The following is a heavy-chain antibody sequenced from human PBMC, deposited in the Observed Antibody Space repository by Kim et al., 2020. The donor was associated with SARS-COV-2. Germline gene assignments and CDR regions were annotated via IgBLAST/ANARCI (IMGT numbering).Heavy chain of an antibody. CDR2: ISSSSYI. Sequence: GGSLRLSCAASGFTFSSYSMNWVRQAPGKGLEWVSSISSSSYIYYADSVKGRFTISRDNAKNSLYLQMNSLRAEDTAVYYCARGERYCSSTSCYFDYWGQGTLVTVSS. V-gene: IGHV3-21*01. J-gene: IGHJ4*02. CDR3: ARGERYCSSTSCYFDY. CDR1: GFTFSSYS. D-gene: IGHD2-2*01.